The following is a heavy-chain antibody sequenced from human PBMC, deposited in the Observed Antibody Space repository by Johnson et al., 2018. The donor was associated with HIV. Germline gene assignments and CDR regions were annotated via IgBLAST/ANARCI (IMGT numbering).Heavy chain of an antibody. CDR3: SKDQFHKGGGSLVDGFDI. CDR2: ISYDGSNK. V-gene: IGHV3-30*18. Sequence: QVQLVESGGGLVQPGGSLRLSCAASGFTFSSYWMHWVRQAPGKGLEWVAVISYDGSNKYYADSVKGRFTISRDNSKNTLYLEMNSLRAEDTAVYYCSKDQFHKGGGSLVDGFDIWGQGTMVTVSS. CDR1: GFTFSSYW. D-gene: IGHD2-15*01. J-gene: IGHJ3*02.